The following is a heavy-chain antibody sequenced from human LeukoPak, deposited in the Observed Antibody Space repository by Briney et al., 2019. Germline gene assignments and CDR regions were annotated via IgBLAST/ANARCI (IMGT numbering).Heavy chain of an antibody. Sequence: SETLSLTCAVYGGSFSGYYWSWIRQPPGKGLEWIGEINHSGSTNYNPSLKSRVTISVDTSKNQFSLKLSSVTAADTAVYYCARRVVILRAPRSYYFDYWGQGTLVTVSS. CDR3: ARRVVILRAPRSYYFDY. CDR1: GGSFSGYY. CDR2: INHSGST. V-gene: IGHV4-34*01. J-gene: IGHJ4*02. D-gene: IGHD2-21*01.